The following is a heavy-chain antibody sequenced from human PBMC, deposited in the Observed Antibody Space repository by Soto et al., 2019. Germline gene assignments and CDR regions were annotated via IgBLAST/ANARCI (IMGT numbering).Heavy chain of an antibody. J-gene: IGHJ4*02. Sequence: ASVKVSFKTSAYSFRDYYMHWVRQAPGQGLEWMGTINPYDGGTNYAQKVQGRVFMTRDTTTKTVYMELTSLRSEDTAVYYCAREVPGGYYFDSWGRGTLVTVSS. CDR2: INPYDGGT. CDR3: AREVPGGYYFDS. V-gene: IGHV1-46*01. CDR1: AYSFRDYY. D-gene: IGHD3-16*01.